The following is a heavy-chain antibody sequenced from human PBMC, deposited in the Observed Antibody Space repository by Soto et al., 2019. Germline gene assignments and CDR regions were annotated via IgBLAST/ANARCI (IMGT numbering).Heavy chain of an antibody. CDR3: SREGGPIMAHSLDD. J-gene: IGHJ4*02. CDR1: GFTLSSYA. D-gene: IGHD2-15*01. V-gene: IGHV3-23*01. Sequence: EVQLLESGGGLVQPGGSLRLSCEASGFTLSSYAMNWVRQAPGKGLEWVSAISGISGITYYADAVKGRFTISGDNSNHTMVLQMNSLRAEHSSVYYCSREGGPIMAHSLDDWGKATRLPVPS. CDR2: ISGISGIT.